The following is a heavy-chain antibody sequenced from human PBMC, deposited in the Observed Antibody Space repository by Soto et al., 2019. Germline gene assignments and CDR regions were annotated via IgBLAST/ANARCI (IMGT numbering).Heavy chain of an antibody. Sequence: PGGSLRLSCAASGFVFKDSSIHWVRQASGKGLEWVGRIRDRAYNYATSYAASVKGRFTSSRDDSSNTAFLQMNSLKTEDTAIYYCTRLISAAQDYWGQGTRVTVSS. J-gene: IGHJ4*02. CDR3: TRLISAAQDY. V-gene: IGHV3-73*01. D-gene: IGHD3-22*01. CDR2: IRDRAYNYAT. CDR1: GFVFKDSS.